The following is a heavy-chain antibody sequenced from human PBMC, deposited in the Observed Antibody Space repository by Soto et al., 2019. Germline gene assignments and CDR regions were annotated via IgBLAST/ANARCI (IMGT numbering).Heavy chain of an antibody. J-gene: IGHJ3*02. D-gene: IGHD4-17*01. CDR1: GGSVSSGSYY. CDR2: IYYSGST. V-gene: IGHV4-61*01. CDR3: AREDYGDSVGDAFDI. Sequence: QVQLQESGPGLVKPSETLSLTCTVSGGSVSSGSYYWSGIRQPPGRGLNWIGYIYYSGSTNSNPSLKSRVTTSVDTSTNQCSLKLSSVPAADTAVYYCAREDYGDSVGDAFDIWGQGTMVTVSS.